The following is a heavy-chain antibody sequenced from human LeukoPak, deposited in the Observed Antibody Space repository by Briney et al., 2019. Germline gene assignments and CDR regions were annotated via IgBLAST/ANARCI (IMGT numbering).Heavy chain of an antibody. Sequence: ASVKVSCKASGYTFTSYGISWVRQAPGQGLEWMGWISPYNGNTNYAQKLQGRVTMTTDTSISTAYMELRSLRSDDTAVYYCARDEDIVVVPAGRGTHFDYWGQGRLVTASS. J-gene: IGHJ4*01. CDR2: ISPYNGNT. V-gene: IGHV1-18*01. CDR3: ARDEDIVVVPAGRGTHFDY. CDR1: GYTFTSYG. D-gene: IGHD2-2*01.